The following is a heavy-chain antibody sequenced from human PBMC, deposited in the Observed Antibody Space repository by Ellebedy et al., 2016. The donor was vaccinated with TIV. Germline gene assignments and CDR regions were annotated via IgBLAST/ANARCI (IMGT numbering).Heavy chain of an antibody. V-gene: IGHV4-61*01. CDR2: IYDSGST. Sequence: MPSETLSLTCTVSGGSVRSGSYYWSWIRQPPGKELEWIGYIYDSGSTNHNPSLKSRVTILVDTSKNQFSLKLSSVTAADTAVYYCARAAQPNCSGGSCYRIDYWGQGTLVTVSS. CDR1: GGSVRSGSYY. D-gene: IGHD2-15*01. J-gene: IGHJ4*02. CDR3: ARAAQPNCSGGSCYRIDY.